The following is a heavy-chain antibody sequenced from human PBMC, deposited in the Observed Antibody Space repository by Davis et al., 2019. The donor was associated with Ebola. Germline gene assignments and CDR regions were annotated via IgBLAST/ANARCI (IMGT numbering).Heavy chain of an antibody. CDR3: TAYDSTFRNY. J-gene: IGHJ4*02. CDR2: IIWDGRSS. CDR1: GFTFGDYA. Sequence: GGSLRLSCAASGFTFGDYAMHWVRQAPGKGLEWVSLIIWDGRSSAYTDSVRGQFSISRDNSRKFLYLQMNGLRAEDTALYYCTAYDSTFRNYWGQGTLVTISS. V-gene: IGHV3-43D*03. D-gene: IGHD3-22*01.